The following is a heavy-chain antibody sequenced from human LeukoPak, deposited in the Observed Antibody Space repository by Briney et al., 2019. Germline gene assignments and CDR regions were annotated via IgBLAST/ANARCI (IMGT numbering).Heavy chain of an antibody. V-gene: IGHV3-30*02. CDR2: IRYDGSNK. J-gene: IGHJ6*03. CDR1: GFTFSSYG. Sequence: GGSLRLSCAASGFTFSSYGMHWVRQAPGKGLEWVAFIRYDGSNKYYADSAKGRFTISRDNSKNTLYLQMNSLRAEDTAVYYCAKDATIFGVVRLGYMDVWGKGTTVTVSS. CDR3: AKDATIFGVVRLGYMDV. D-gene: IGHD3-3*01.